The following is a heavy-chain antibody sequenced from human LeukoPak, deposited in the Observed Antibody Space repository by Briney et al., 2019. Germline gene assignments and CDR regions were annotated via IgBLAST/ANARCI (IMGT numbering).Heavy chain of an antibody. D-gene: IGHD2-2*01. Sequence: GGSLRLSCAASGFTFSDYYMSWIRQAPGKGLEWVSYISSSGSTIYYADSVKGRFTISRDNAKNSLYLQMNSLRAEDTAVYYCARDVDCSSTSCYGVGDAFDIWGQGTMVTLSS. V-gene: IGHV3-11*01. CDR2: ISSSGSTI. CDR3: ARDVDCSSTSCYGVGDAFDI. CDR1: GFTFSDYY. J-gene: IGHJ3*02.